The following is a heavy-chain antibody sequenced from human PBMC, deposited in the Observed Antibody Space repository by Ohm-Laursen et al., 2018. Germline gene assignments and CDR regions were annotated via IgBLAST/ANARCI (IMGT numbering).Heavy chain of an antibody. CDR3: TTVKIGSSWYGVDH. CDR1: GFTFSNAW. D-gene: IGHD6-13*01. Sequence: GSLRLSCSAPGFTFSNAWMSWVRQAPGKGLEWVGRIKSKTDGGTTDYAAPVKGRFTISRDDSKNTLYLQMNSLKTEDTAVYYCTTVKIGSSWYGVDHWGQGTLVTVSS. V-gene: IGHV3-15*01. J-gene: IGHJ4*02. CDR2: IKSKTDGGTT.